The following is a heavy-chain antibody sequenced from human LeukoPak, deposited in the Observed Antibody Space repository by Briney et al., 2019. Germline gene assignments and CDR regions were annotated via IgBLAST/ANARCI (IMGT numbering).Heavy chain of an antibody. CDR3: ARDKAYYYDSSGSYFDY. D-gene: IGHD3-22*01. Sequence: ASVKVSCKASGYTFTSYGISWVRQAPGQGLEWMGWISAYNGNTNYAQKLQGRVTMTTDTSTSTAYMELRSLRSDDTAVYYCARDKAYYYDSSGSYFDYWGQGTLVTVSS. V-gene: IGHV1-18*01. CDR1: GYTFTSYG. CDR2: ISAYNGNT. J-gene: IGHJ4*02.